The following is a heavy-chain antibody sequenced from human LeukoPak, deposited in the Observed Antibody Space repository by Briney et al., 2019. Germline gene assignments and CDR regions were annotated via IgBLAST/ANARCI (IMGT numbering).Heavy chain of an antibody. D-gene: IGHD3-10*01. V-gene: IGHV3-53*01. CDR3: ASQESSMVRGPYFDY. Sequence: KPGGSLRLSCAASGFTVSNNYMSWVRQAPGKGLEWVSVIYSGGSTYYADSVKGRFTISRDNSKNTLYLQMNSLRAEDTAVYYCASQESSMVRGPYFDYWGQGTLVTVSS. J-gene: IGHJ4*02. CDR1: GFTVSNNY. CDR2: IYSGGST.